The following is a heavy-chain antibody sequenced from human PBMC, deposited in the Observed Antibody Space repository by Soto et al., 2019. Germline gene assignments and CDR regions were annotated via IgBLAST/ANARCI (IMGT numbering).Heavy chain of an antibody. J-gene: IGHJ4*02. V-gene: IGHV4-30-2*01. Sequence: TLSLTCAVSGGSISSGGYSWSWIRQPPGKGLEWIGYIYHSGSTYYNPSLKSRVTISVDRSKNQFSLKLSSVTAADTAVYYCASGDYNYFDYWGQGTLVTVSS. D-gene: IGHD4-17*01. CDR1: GGSISSGGYS. CDR2: IYHSGST. CDR3: ASGDYNYFDY.